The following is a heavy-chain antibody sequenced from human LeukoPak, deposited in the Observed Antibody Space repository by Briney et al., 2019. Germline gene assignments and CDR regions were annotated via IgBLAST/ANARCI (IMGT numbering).Heavy chain of an antibody. J-gene: IGHJ4*02. Sequence: GGSLSLSCTVSGLDLGVYAVQWFRHVTGKGPEWVGLIKNRAFDPTTEYAASVKGRFISSRDDSKNIASLQMNSLKSEDTAVYFCSKYHCGGGSYEGTFDYWGQGTLVVVSS. CDR1: GLDLGVYA. D-gene: IGHD1-26*01. CDR3: SKYHCGGGSYEGTFDY. V-gene: IGHV3-49*03. CDR2: IKNRAFDPTT.